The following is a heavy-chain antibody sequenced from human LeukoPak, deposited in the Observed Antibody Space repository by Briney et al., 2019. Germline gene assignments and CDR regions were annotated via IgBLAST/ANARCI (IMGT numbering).Heavy chain of an antibody. CDR3: AKDLEDRRPPRGY. CDR1: GFTFSSYG. J-gene: IGHJ4*02. V-gene: IGHV3-30*18. CDR2: ISYDGSNK. D-gene: IGHD3-3*01. Sequence: GGSLRLSCAASGFTFSSYGMHWVRQAPGKGLEWVAVISYDGSNKYYADSVKGRFTISRDNSKNTLYLQMNSLRAEDTAVYYCAKDLEDRRPPRGYWGQGTLVTVSS.